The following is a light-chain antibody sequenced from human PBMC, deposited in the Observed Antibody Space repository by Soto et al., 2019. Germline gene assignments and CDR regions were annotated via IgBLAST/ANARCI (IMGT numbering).Light chain of an antibody. J-gene: IGKJ4*01. CDR3: QHLNTYPS. Sequence: IQLTQSPSSLSASVGDIVTVTCLASQGINNFLAWYQQRPGKAPKLLIYAASTLQSGVPSRFSGSGSGTDFTLTISSLQPEDFATYFCQHLNTYPSFGGGTKVDIK. V-gene: IGKV1-9*01. CDR1: QGINNF. CDR2: AAS.